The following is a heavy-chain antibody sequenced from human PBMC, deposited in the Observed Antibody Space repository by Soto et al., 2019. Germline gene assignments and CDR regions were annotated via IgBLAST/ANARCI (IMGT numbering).Heavy chain of an antibody. Sequence: ASVKVSCKVSGYTLTELSMHWVRQAPGKGLEWMGGFDPEDGETIYAQKFQGRVTMTEDTSTDTAYMELSSLRSEDTAVYYCATVVRRGLIGQWLANAEYFQHWGQGTLVTVSS. CDR1: GYTLTELS. CDR2: FDPEDGET. V-gene: IGHV1-24*01. J-gene: IGHJ1*01. CDR3: ATVVRRGLIGQWLANAEYFQH. D-gene: IGHD6-19*01.